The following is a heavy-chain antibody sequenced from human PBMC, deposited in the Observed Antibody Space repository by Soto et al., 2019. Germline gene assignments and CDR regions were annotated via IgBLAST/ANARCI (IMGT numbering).Heavy chain of an antibody. J-gene: IGHJ3*02. CDR3: ARSLQGLVLDAFDI. Sequence: QVQLVQSGAEVKKPGASVKVSCKASGYTFTGYYMHWVRQAPGQGLVWMGWINPKSCGTNYAQKFQGWVTMTRDTSISTAYMELSRLRSDDTAVYYCARSLQGLVLDAFDIWGQGTMVTVSS. CDR2: INPKSCGT. V-gene: IGHV1-2*04. CDR1: GYTFTGYY. D-gene: IGHD6-19*01.